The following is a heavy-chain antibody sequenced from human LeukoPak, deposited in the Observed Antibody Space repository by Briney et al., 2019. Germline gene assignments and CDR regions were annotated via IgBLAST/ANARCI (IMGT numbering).Heavy chain of an antibody. CDR2: ISYDGSNK. CDR3: ARGHMVHPLYNFDY. J-gene: IGHJ4*02. V-gene: IGHV3-30-3*01. D-gene: IGHD3-10*01. CDR1: GFTCSSYA. Sequence: GGSLRLSCAASGFTCSSYAMHWVRQAPGKGLEWVAVISYDGSNKYYADSVKGRFTISRDNSKNTLYLQMNSLRAEDTAVYYCARGHMVHPLYNFDYWGQGTLVTVSS.